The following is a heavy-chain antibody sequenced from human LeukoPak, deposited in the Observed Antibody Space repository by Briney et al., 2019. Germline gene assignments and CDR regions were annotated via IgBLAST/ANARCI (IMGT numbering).Heavy chain of an antibody. CDR2: IYPGDSDT. D-gene: IGHD3-22*01. CDR1: GYSFTSYW. Sequence: GESLKSSCKGSGYSFTSYWISWLGQMPGKGLEWRGIIYPGDSDTRYSPSFQGQVTISADKSISTAYLRWSSLKASDTAMYYCARRGSSGYYYDFQHWGQGTLVTVSS. J-gene: IGHJ1*01. CDR3: ARRGSSGYYYDFQH. V-gene: IGHV5-51*01.